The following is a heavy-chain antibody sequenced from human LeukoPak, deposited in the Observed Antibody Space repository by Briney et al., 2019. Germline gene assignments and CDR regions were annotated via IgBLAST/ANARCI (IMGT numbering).Heavy chain of an antibody. J-gene: IGHJ5*02. CDR2: ISSSSSYI. D-gene: IGHD2-15*01. CDR3: ARAGDIVVVVADWFDP. V-gene: IGHV3-21*01. CDR1: GITLSNYG. Sequence: GGSLRLSCAVSGITLSNYGMSWVRQAPGKGLEWVSSISSSSSYIYYADSVKGRFTISRDNAKNSLYLQMNSPRAEDTAVYYCARAGDIVVVVADWFDPWGQGTLVTVSS.